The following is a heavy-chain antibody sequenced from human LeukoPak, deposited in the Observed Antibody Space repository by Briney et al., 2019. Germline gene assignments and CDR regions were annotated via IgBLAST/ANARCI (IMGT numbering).Heavy chain of an antibody. CDR2: ISGSGGST. D-gene: IGHD6-19*01. J-gene: IGHJ6*02. CDR1: GFTFSSYA. Sequence: GASLRLSCAASGFTFSSYAMSWVRQAPGKGLEWVSAISGSGGSTYYADSVKGRFTISRDNSKNTLYLQMNSLRAEDTAAYYCAKEEWLVLSRYGMDVWGQGTTVTVSS. V-gene: IGHV3-23*01. CDR3: AKEEWLVLSRYGMDV.